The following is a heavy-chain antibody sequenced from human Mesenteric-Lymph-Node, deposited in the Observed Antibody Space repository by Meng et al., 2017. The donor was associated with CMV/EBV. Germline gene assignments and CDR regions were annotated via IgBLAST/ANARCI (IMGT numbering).Heavy chain of an antibody. J-gene: IGHJ4*02. Sequence: SETLSLTCAISGDSVSSNSGAWNWIRQSPSRGLEWLGRTYYRSRWYNDYAISVKSRITIKSDTSKNQFSLQLNSVTPEDTAVYYCARGAGDLGYWGQGTLVTVPQ. V-gene: IGHV6-1*01. CDR2: TYYRSRWYN. CDR3: ARGAGDLGY. D-gene: IGHD3-10*01. CDR1: GDSVSSNSGA.